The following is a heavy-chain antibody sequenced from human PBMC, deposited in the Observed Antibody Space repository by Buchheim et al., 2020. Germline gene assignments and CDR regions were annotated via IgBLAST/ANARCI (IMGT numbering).Heavy chain of an antibody. CDR1: GGSITSYY. J-gene: IGHJ3*01. D-gene: IGHD3-16*01. V-gene: IGHV4-59*01. CDR3: VKWGGPPLNAYDV. Sequence: QVQLQESGPGLVRPSETLSLTCTVSGGSITSYYWNWVRQPPGERLEWIGYVYYSGTTKFNPSLTSRLSMSVDTSKSKFSLKLSSVTAADTAVYYCVKWGGPPLNAYDVWGQGT. CDR2: VYYSGTT.